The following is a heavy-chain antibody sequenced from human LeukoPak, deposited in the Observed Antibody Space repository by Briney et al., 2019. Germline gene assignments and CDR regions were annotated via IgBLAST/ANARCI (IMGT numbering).Heavy chain of an antibody. J-gene: IGHJ6*03. D-gene: IGHD6-13*01. CDR2: IYYSGST. V-gene: IGHV4-39*01. CDR1: GGSIANTYY. CDR3: ASMRQQLVRGDYYYYMDV. Sequence: SETLSLTCTASGGSIANTYYWGWIRQPPGKGLEWIGSIYYSGSTYYNPSLKSRVTISVDTSKNQFSLKLSSVTAADTAVYYCASMRQQLVRGDYYYYMDVWGKGTTVTVSS.